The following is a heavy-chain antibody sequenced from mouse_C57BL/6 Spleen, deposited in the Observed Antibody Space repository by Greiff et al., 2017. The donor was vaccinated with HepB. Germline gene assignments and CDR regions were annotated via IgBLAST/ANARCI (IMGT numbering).Heavy chain of an antibody. CDR3: AGTVLAFHYYFDY. D-gene: IGHD1-1*01. J-gene: IGHJ2*01. CDR2: IHPNSGST. V-gene: IGHV1-64*01. CDR1: GYTFTSYW. Sequence: QVQLQQSGAELVKPGASVKLSCKASGYTFTSYWMHWVKQRPGQGLEWIGMIHPNSGSTNYNEKFKSKATLTVDKSSSTAYMQLSSLTSEDSAVYYCAGTVLAFHYYFDYWGQGTTLTVSS.